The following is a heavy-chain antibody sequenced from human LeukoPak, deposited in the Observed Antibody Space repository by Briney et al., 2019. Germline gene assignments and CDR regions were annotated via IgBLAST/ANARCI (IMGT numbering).Heavy chain of an antibody. V-gene: IGHV3-48*03. CDR2: ISSSDSTI. J-gene: IGHJ6*04. Sequence: GGSLRLSCAASGFTFSNYEMNWVRQAPGKGPEWVSYISSSDSTIYYADSVKGRFTISRDNAKNSLYLQMNSLRAEDTAVYYCAELGITMIGGVWGKGTTVTISS. CDR3: AELGITMIGGV. D-gene: IGHD3-10*02. CDR1: GFTFSNYE.